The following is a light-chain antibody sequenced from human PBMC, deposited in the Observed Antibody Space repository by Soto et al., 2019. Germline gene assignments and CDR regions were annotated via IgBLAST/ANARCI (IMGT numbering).Light chain of an antibody. V-gene: IGKV3-15*01. J-gene: IGKJ1*01. CDR3: QQYNNWPWT. CDR1: QSVNQK. CDR2: VAS. Sequence: EIVLTQSPATLSVSPGERATLSCKASQSVNQKLGWYQQKPGQAPRLLIYVASYRATGIPARFSGSGSGTEYTLTISTLQSEDFAVYYCQQYNNWPWTFGQGTKVDIK.